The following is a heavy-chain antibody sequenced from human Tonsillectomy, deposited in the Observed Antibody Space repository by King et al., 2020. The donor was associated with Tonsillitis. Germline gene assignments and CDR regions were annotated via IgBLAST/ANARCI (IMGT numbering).Heavy chain of an antibody. CDR2: ISGSGGTT. CDR3: AHPWYSSSWYFMDV. V-gene: IGHV3-23*04. J-gene: IGHJ6*03. CDR1: GFTFSSYA. Sequence: DVQLVESGGGLVHPGGSLRLSCAASGFTFSSYAMSWIRQAPGKGLEWVSGISGSGGTTYYADSVKGRFIISRDNSKNTLYLQMNSLRAEDTAVYYCAHPWYSSSWYFMDVWGKGTTVTVSS. D-gene: IGHD6-13*01.